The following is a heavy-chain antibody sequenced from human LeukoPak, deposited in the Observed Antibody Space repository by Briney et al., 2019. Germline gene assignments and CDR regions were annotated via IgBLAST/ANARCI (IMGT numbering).Heavy chain of an antibody. Sequence: PGRSLRLSCAASGFTFSSYGMHWVRQAPGKGLEWVAVISYDGSNKYYADSVKGRFTISRDNAKNSLYLQMNSLRDEDTAVYYCARYKAAAGQSFDYWGQGTLVTVSS. V-gene: IGHV3-30*03. D-gene: IGHD6-13*01. CDR2: ISYDGSNK. CDR1: GFTFSSYG. CDR3: ARYKAAAGQSFDY. J-gene: IGHJ4*02.